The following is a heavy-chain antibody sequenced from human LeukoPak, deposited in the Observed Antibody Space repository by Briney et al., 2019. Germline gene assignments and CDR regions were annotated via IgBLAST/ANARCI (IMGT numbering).Heavy chain of an antibody. CDR1: GFTFSGSV. Sequence: GGSLKLSCAASGFTFSGSVMHWVRQASGKGLEWVGRIRSKANSYATAYAASVKGRFTISRDDSKNMAYLQMNSLKTEDTAVYYCTSDGYSSSWYVGFDPWGQGTLVTVSS. D-gene: IGHD6-13*01. J-gene: IGHJ5*02. CDR2: IRSKANSYAT. CDR3: TSDGYSSSWYVGFDP. V-gene: IGHV3-73*01.